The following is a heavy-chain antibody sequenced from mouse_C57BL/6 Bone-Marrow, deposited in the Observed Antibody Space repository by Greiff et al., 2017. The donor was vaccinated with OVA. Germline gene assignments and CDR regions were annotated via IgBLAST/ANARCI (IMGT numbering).Heavy chain of an antibody. CDR1: GYTFTSYG. Sequence: QVQLQQSGAELARPGASVKLSCKASGYTFTSYGISWVKQRTGQGLEWIGEIYPRSGNTSYPEKFKGTATLTADNSSSTAYLELRSLTSEDSAVYVGARGGAQATYYYAMDYWGQGTTVTVSS. J-gene: IGHJ4*01. D-gene: IGHD3-2*02. CDR3: ARGGAQATYYYAMDY. CDR2: IYPRSGNT. V-gene: IGHV1-81*01.